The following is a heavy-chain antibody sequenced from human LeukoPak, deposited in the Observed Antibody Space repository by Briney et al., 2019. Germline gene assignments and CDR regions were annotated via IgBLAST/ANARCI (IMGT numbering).Heavy chain of an antibody. J-gene: IGHJ4*02. Sequence: SETLSLTCAVYGGSFSGYYWGWIRQPPGKGLEWIGEINHSGSTNYNPSLKSRVTISVDTSKNQFSLKLSSVTAADTAVYYCARSVLWFGELPDFWGQGTLVTVSS. CDR1: GGSFSGYY. CDR3: ARSVLWFGELPDF. V-gene: IGHV4-34*01. D-gene: IGHD3-10*01. CDR2: INHSGST.